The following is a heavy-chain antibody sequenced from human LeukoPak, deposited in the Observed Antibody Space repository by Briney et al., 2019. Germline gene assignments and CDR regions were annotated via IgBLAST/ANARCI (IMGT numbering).Heavy chain of an antibody. V-gene: IGHV3-7*01. J-gene: IGHJ5*02. Sequence: GGSLRLSCAASGFSSSNYWMTWVRQAPGEGLERVACINEDGSGKHYVDSVKGRFTISRDNAKNSLYLQMNSLRAEDTAVYYCARDLGSSGSWAWGQGTLVTVSS. CDR2: INEDGSGK. D-gene: IGHD6-19*01. CDR1: GFSSSNYW. CDR3: ARDLGSSGSWA.